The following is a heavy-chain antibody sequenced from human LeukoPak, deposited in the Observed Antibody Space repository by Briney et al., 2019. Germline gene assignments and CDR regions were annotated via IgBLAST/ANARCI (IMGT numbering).Heavy chain of an antibody. CDR1: GFTFSNAW. CDR3: TYSGYSYGYRYFDY. CDR2: IKSKTDGGTT. J-gene: IGHJ4*02. Sequence: PGGSLRLSCAASGFTFSNAWMSWVRQAPGKGLEWVGRIKSKTDGGTTGYAAPVKGRFTISRDDSKNTLYLQMNSLKTEDTAVYYCTYSGYSYGYRYFDYWGQGTLVTVSS. D-gene: IGHD5-18*01. V-gene: IGHV3-15*01.